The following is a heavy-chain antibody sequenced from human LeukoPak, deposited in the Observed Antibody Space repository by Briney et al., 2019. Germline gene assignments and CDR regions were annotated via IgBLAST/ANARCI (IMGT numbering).Heavy chain of an antibody. J-gene: IGHJ6*02. V-gene: IGHV4-34*01. D-gene: IGHD1-1*01. Sequence: SETLSLTCAVYGGSFSGGASFSGYYWGWIRQSPGRGLEWIGEANPIGSTNYNPSLKSRVTISGDTSKTQFSLRLSSVTAADTAVYYCARGPRADVSTFRTYYSYGMDVWGQGTTVTVSS. CDR1: GGSFSGGASFSGYY. CDR3: ARGPRADVSTFRTYYSYGMDV. CDR2: ANPIGST.